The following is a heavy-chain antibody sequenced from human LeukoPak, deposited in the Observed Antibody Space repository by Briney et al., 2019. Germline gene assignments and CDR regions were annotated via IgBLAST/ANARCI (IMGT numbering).Heavy chain of an antibody. D-gene: IGHD6-13*01. CDR2: ISGSGGST. V-gene: IGHV3-23*01. CDR3: ARGYSFWGSWYYFDY. J-gene: IGHJ4*02. Sequence: GGSLRLSCAASGFTFSSYGMSWVRQAPGKGLEWVSAISGSGGSTYYADSVKGRFTISRDNSKNTLYLQMNSLRAEDTAVYYCARGYSFWGSWYYFDYWGQGTLVTVSS. CDR1: GFTFSSYG.